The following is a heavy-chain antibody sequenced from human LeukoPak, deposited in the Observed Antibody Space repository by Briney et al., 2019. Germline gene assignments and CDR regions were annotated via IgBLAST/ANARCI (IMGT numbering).Heavy chain of an antibody. V-gene: IGHV3-7*03. CDR2: IKQDGSEK. D-gene: IGHD3-16*02. Sequence: PGGSLRLSCAASGFTFSSYWMSWVRQAPGKGLEGVANIKQDGSEKYYVDSVKGRFTISRDNAKNSLYLQMNSLRAEDTAVYYCARGGDYVWGSYRYFDYWGQGTLVTVSS. J-gene: IGHJ4*02. CDR3: ARGGDYVWGSYRYFDY. CDR1: GFTFSSYW.